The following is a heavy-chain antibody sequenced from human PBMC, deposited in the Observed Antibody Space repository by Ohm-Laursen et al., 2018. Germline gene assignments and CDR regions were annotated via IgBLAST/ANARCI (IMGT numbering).Heavy chain of an antibody. Sequence: SLRLSCAASGFTFSSYGMHWVRQPPGEGLVWVSRIKSDGTTMYADFVRGRFTLSRDNERNTLDLQMNGLTVEDTAVYYWVRDGNYRVDQWGQGTLVTVSS. V-gene: IGHV3-74*03. CDR3: VRDGNYRVDQ. CDR2: IKSDGTT. CDR1: GFTFSSYG. D-gene: IGHD1-7*01. J-gene: IGHJ4*02.